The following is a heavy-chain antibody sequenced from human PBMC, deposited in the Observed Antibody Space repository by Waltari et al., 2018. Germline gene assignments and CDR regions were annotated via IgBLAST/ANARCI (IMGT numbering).Heavy chain of an antibody. D-gene: IGHD3-10*01. Sequence: QVQLQQWGAGLLKPSETLSLTCAVYGGSFSGYYWSWIRQPPGKGLEWIGEINHSGSTNYNPSLKSRVTISVDTSKNQFSLKLSSVTAADTAVYYCASKYYGSGYYFDYWGQGTLVTVSS. V-gene: IGHV4-34*01. J-gene: IGHJ4*02. CDR3: ASKYYGSGYYFDY. CDR2: INHSGST. CDR1: GGSFSGYY.